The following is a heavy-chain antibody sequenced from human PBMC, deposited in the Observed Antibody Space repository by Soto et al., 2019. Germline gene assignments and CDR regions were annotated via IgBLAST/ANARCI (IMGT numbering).Heavy chain of an antibody. V-gene: IGHV4-59*01. CDR2: IYYSGST. D-gene: IGHD6-13*01. J-gene: IGHJ6*02. Sequence: SETLSLTCTVSGGSIRTCYWSWIRQPPGKGLEWIGYIYYSGSTNYNPSLKSRVTISVDTSKNQFSLKLSSVTAADTAVYYCARSSSSWDNNYYYYGMDVWGQGTTVTVSS. CDR3: ARSSSSWDNNYYYYGMDV. CDR1: GGSIRTCY.